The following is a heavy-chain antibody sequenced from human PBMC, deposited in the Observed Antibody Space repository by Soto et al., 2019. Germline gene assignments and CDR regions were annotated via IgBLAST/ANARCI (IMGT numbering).Heavy chain of an antibody. CDR2: TIGSGGST. J-gene: IGHJ4*02. CDR3: AKRSGSDWYGPFDK. Sequence: EVQLLESGGDLVQPGGSLRLSCAASGFTFSSYAMTWVRQAPGKGLEWVSSTIGSGGSTYYADSVKGRFTISRDNSKNTLYRQMNSLRAEDTAVYYCAKRSGSDWYGPFDKWGQGTLVTVSS. CDR1: GFTFSSYA. V-gene: IGHV3-23*01. D-gene: IGHD6-13*01.